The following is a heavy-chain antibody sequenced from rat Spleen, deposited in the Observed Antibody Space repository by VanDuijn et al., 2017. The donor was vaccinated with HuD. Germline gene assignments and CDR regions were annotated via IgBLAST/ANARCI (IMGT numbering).Heavy chain of an antibody. CDR3: ARGDYSSGMDA. Sequence: QVQLKESGPGLVQPSQSLSLTCTVSGFSLTNYHVSWVRQSPGKSLVWVGSIWAGGGSNYNSAVQSRLSISRDTSKSQVFLKMNSLQTKDTATYYCARGDYSSGMDAWGQGASVTVSS. CDR2: IWAGGGS. V-gene: IGHV2-13*01. CDR1: GFSLTNYH. D-gene: IGHD1-2*01. J-gene: IGHJ4*01.